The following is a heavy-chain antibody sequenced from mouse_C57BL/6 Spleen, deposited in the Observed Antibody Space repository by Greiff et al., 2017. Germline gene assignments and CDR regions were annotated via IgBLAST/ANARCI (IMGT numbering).Heavy chain of an antibody. CDR2: INPSSGYT. CDR1: GYTFTSYW. V-gene: IGHV1-7*01. D-gene: IGHD1-1*01. Sequence: QVQLQQSGAELAKPGASVKLSCKASGYTFTSYWMHWVKQRPGQGLEWIGYINPSSGYTKYNQKFKDKATLTADKSSSTAYMLLSSLTYEDSAVYYCARRATVVNWYFDVWGTGTTVTVSS. J-gene: IGHJ1*03. CDR3: ARRATVVNWYFDV.